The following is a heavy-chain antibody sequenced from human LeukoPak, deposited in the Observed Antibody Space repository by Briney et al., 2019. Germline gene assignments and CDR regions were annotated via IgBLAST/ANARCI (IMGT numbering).Heavy chain of an antibody. Sequence: GTSVKVSCKASGFSFISSALQWVRQARGQRLEWIGWIVVGSGNTNYAQNLQERVTISRDVSTSTAYMELGSLRSEDTAVYYCAAESSLDHYYYGMDVWGQGTTVTVSS. V-gene: IGHV1-58*01. CDR2: IVVGSGNT. J-gene: IGHJ6*01. CDR3: AAESSLDHYYYGMDV. CDR1: GFSFISSA.